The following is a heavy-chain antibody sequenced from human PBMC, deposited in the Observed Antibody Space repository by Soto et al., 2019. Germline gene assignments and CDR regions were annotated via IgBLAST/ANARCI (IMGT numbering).Heavy chain of an antibody. CDR3: ARNRGSGWPNWFDP. CDR2: IYYSGST. J-gene: IGHJ5*02. V-gene: IGHV4-59*01. D-gene: IGHD6-19*01. CDR1: GGSISSYY. Sequence: SETLSLTCTVSGGSISSYYWSWIRQPPGKGLEWIGYIYYSGSTNYNPSLKSRVTISVDTSKNQFSLKLSSVTAADTAVYYCARNRGSGWPNWFDPWAQGTLVTVSS.